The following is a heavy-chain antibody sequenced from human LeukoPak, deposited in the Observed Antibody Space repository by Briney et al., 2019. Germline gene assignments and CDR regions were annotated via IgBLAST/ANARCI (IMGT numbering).Heavy chain of an antibody. J-gene: IGHJ4*02. CDR3: AREGDYYDSSGYYSS. CDR1: GGSISSGSYY. CDR2: IYTSGST. D-gene: IGHD3-22*01. V-gene: IGHV4-61*02. Sequence: SETLSLTCTVSGGSISSGSYYWSWIRQPAGKGLEWIGRIYTSGSTNYNPSLKSRVTISVDTSKNQFSLKLSSVTAADTAVYYCAREGDYYDSSGYYSSWGQGTLATVSS.